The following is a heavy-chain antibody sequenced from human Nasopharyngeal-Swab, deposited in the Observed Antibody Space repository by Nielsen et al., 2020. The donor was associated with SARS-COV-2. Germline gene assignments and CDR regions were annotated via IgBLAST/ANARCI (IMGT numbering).Heavy chain of an antibody. V-gene: IGHV3-7*01. D-gene: IGHD3-16*01. CDR1: GLTSTNSW. CDR2: IKQDGSDK. CDR3: GRGGKLGALDI. J-gene: IGHJ3*02. Sequence: GESLKISCAASGLTSTNSWMSWVRQAPGKGLEWVANIKQDGSDKYYVDSVKGRFTISRDNAKNSLELQMNGLRVEDTAVYYCGRGGKLGALDIWGQGTMVTVSS.